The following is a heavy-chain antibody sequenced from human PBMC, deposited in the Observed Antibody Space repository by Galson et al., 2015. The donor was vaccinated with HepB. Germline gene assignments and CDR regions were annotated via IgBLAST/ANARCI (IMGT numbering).Heavy chain of an antibody. J-gene: IGHJ6*02. CDR1: GFTFSSYG. CDR3: AKDDGSTVTHHYGMDV. CDR2: IWYDGSNK. Sequence: SLRLSCAASGFTFSSYGMHWVRQAPGKGLEWVAVIWYDGSNKYYADSVKGRFTISRDNSKNTLYLQMNSLRAEDTAVYYCAKDDGSTVTHHYGMDVWGQGTTVTVSS. V-gene: IGHV3-33*06. D-gene: IGHD4-17*01.